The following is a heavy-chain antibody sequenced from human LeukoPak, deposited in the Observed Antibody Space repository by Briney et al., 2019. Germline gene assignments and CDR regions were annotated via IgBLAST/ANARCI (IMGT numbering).Heavy chain of an antibody. D-gene: IGHD3-22*01. CDR3: AKGNYYFHSSGYFPFDY. CDR1: GFTFSYYA. V-gene: IGHV3-23*01. J-gene: IGHJ4*02. Sequence: PGGSLRLSCAASGFTFSYYAMSWVRQAPGKGVEWVSTISFSGGSTYYAYSVKGRFTISRDNSKNTLYLQMNSRRAEDTAVYYCAKGNYYFHSSGYFPFDYWGQGTLVTVSS. CDR2: ISFSGGST.